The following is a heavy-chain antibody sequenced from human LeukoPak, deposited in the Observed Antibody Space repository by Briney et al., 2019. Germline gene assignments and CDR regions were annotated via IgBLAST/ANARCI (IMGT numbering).Heavy chain of an antibody. CDR1: GGTFSSYA. J-gene: IGHJ5*02. D-gene: IGHD3-22*01. V-gene: IGHV1-69*04. CDR2: IIPILGIA. Sequence: ASVKVSCKASGGTFSSYAISWVRQAPGQGLEWMGRIIPILGIANYAQKFQGRVTITADKSTSTAYMELSSLRSEDTAVYYCARTYYYDSGGHYTNWFDPWGQGTLVTVSS. CDR3: ARTYYYDSGGHYTNWFDP.